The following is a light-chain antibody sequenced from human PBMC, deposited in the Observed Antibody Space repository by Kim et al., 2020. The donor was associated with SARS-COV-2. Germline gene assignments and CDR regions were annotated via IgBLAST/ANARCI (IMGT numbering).Light chain of an antibody. Sequence: VGDRVTIPCRVSQAITTYLAWYHQEPPGIAPILLIYAASSLPRGVPSRFSGSGSGTDFTLTISSLQPEDFGTYYCQQFYRFPITFGQGTRLEIK. CDR2: AAS. CDR1: QAITTY. V-gene: IGKV1-9*01. J-gene: IGKJ5*01. CDR3: QQFYRFPIT.